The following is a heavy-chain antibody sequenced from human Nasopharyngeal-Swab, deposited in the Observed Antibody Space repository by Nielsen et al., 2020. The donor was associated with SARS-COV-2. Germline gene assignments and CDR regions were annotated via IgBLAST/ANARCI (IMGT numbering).Heavy chain of an antibody. D-gene: IGHD5-12*01. CDR3: ARLSGYSGYDERAFDY. Sequence: SETLSLTCTVSGGSISSSSYYWGWIRQPPGKGLEWIGSIYYSGRTYYNPSLKSRVTISVDTSKNQFSLKLSSVTAADTAVYYCARLSGYSGYDERAFDYWGQGTLVTVSS. J-gene: IGHJ4*02. V-gene: IGHV4-39*01. CDR2: IYYSGRT. CDR1: GGSISSSSYY.